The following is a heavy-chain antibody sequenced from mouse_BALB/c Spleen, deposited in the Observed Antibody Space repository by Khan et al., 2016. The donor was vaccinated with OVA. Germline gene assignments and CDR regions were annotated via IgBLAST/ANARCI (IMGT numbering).Heavy chain of an antibody. D-gene: IGHD1-1*01. Sequence: DLVMPGASVKLSCKASGYTFTSYWINWIKQRPGQGLEWIGRIGPGSSNAYYNDMFKDKATLTVEKSSNTAYIQLSSLSSEDSAVYFCARENDYGRSCYAIDYWGQGTSVTVSA. J-gene: IGHJ4*01. CDR1: GYTFTSYW. CDR3: ARENDYGRSCYAIDY. CDR2: IGPGSSNA. V-gene: IGHV1S41*01.